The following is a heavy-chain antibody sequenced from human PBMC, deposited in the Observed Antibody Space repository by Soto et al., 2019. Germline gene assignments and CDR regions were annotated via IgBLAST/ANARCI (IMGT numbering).Heavy chain of an antibody. Sequence: QVQLVQSGAEVKKPGSSVKVSCKASGGTFSSYAISWVRQAPGQGLEWMGGIIPIFVTANYAQKFQGRVTITADESTSTADMELSSLRSEDTAVYYCARDMMDCSSTSCLANYFDYWGQGTLVTVSS. D-gene: IGHD2-2*01. CDR3: ARDMMDCSSTSCLANYFDY. V-gene: IGHV1-69*01. CDR1: GGTFSSYA. J-gene: IGHJ4*02. CDR2: IIPIFVTA.